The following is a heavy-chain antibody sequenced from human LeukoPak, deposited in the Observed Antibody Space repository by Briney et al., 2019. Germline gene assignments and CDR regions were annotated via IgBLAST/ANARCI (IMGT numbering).Heavy chain of an antibody. CDR1: GYTFTGYY. D-gene: IGHD2-2*01. V-gene: IGHV1-2*04. Sequence: ASVKVSCKASGYTFTGYYMHWVRQAPGQGLEWMGWINPNSGGTNYAQKFQGWVTMTRDTSISTAYMELSRLRSDDTAVYYCARGKDCSSTSCYFYYYGMDVWGQGTTVTVSS. J-gene: IGHJ6*02. CDR3: ARGKDCSSTSCYFYYYGMDV. CDR2: INPNSGGT.